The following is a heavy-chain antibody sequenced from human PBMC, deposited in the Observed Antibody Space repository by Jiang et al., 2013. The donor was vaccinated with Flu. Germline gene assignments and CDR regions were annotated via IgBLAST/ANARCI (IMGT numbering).Heavy chain of an antibody. Sequence: GAEVKKPGGLSEVSCKASGYTFTSYDINWVRQATGQGLEWMGWMNPNSGNTGYAQKFQGRVTMTRNTSISTAYMELSSLRSEDTAVYYCARGIKLLTGYSRRVYYYGMDVWGQGTTVTVSS. D-gene: IGHD3-9*01. CDR1: GYTFTSYD. CDR3: ARGIKLLTGYSRRVYYYGMDV. V-gene: IGHV1-8*01. CDR2: MNPNSGNT. J-gene: IGHJ6*02.